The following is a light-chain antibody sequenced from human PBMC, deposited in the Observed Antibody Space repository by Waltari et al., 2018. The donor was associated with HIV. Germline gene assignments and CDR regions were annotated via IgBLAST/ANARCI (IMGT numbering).Light chain of an antibody. J-gene: IGKJ2*01. CDR2: WAS. Sequence: DIVMTQSPDSLAVSLGERATINCKSSQSVLYSSNNKNYLAWYPQKPGQPPKLLIYWASTRGFGVPDRFSGSGSGTDFTLTISSLQAEDVAVYYCQQYYSTPYTFGQGTKLEIK. CDR3: QQYYSTPYT. CDR1: QSVLYSSNNKNY. V-gene: IGKV4-1*01.